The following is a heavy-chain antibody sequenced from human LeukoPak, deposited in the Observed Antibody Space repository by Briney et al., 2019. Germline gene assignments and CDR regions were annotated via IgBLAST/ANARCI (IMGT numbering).Heavy chain of an antibody. V-gene: IGHV3-74*01. CDR1: GFTFSSYW. CDR3: AREYASGSYFY. D-gene: IGHD3-10*01. Sequence: GGSLRLSCAASGFTFSSYWMHWVRQAPGKGLVWVSRINSDGSTTNYADSVKGRFTISRDNAKNSLYLQMNSLRAEDTAVYYCAREYASGSYFYWGQGTLVTVSS. CDR2: INSDGSTT. J-gene: IGHJ4*02.